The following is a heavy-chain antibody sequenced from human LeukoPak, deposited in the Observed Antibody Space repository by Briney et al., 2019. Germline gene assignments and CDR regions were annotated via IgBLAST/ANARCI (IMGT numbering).Heavy chain of an antibody. CDR2: ISYSGGT. CDR1: GGSLSSSNNY. Sequence: SETLSLTCTVSGGSLSSSNNYWGWTRQPPGKGLEWFGSISYSGGTYYNPSLKSRVTISVDTSKNQFPLKLSSVTAADTAVYYCARRWVVDTAMVKDPYFDYWGQGTLVTVSS. D-gene: IGHD5-18*01. V-gene: IGHV4-39*01. J-gene: IGHJ4*02. CDR3: ARRWVVDTAMVKDPYFDY.